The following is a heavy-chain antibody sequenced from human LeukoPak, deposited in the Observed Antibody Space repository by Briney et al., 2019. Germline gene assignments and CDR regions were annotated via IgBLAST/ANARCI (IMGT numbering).Heavy chain of an antibody. CDR2: INHSGST. CDR1: GGSFSGYY. CDR3: ANSGYYYYGMDV. J-gene: IGHJ6*02. D-gene: IGHD1-1*01. Sequence: SETLSLTCAVYGGSFSGYYWSWIRQPPGKGLEWIGEINHSGSTNYNPSLKSRVTISVDTSKNQFSLKLSSVTAADTAVYYCANSGYYYYGMDVWGQGTTVTVSS. V-gene: IGHV4-34*01.